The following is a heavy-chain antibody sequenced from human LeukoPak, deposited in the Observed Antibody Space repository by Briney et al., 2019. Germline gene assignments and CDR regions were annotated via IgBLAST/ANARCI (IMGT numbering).Heavy chain of an antibody. CDR2: INPNTGDT. V-gene: IGHV1-2*06. J-gene: IGHJ2*01. CDR1: GYTFTGYY. CDR3: ARVWNRPRYWYFDL. Sequence: ASVKVSCKASGYTFTGYYIHWVRQAPGQGLEWMGRINPNTGDTNYVQRFQGRVAMTRDTSINTAYMELSRLKSDDTAIYYCARVWNRPRYWYFDLWDRGTLVTVSS. D-gene: IGHD1-1*01.